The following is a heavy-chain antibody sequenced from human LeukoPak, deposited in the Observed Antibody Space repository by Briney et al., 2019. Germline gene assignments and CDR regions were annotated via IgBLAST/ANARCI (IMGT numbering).Heavy chain of an antibody. CDR3: ARSQLAAFDI. D-gene: IGHD5-24*01. CDR2: IKQDGSEK. Sequence: GGSLRLSCAASGFTLSSHWMGWVRQAPGKGLEWVANIKQDGSEKYYVDSVKGRFTISRDNAKNSLYLQMNSLRAEDTAVYYCARSQLAAFDIWGQGTMVTVSS. V-gene: IGHV3-7*01. J-gene: IGHJ3*02. CDR1: GFTLSSHW.